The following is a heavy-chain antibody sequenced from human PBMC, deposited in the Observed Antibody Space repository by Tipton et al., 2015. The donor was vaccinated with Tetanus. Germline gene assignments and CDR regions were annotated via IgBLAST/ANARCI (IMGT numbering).Heavy chain of an antibody. CDR3: VKFEYRTSFAS. Sequence: GLVKPSETLSLTCTVSGGSISSYYWSWIRQPAGKGLEWIGRIYSSGSTNYNPSLKSRVTMSLDTSKTQFSLKLTSVTAGDTAVYFCVKFEYRTSFASWGQGALVTVSS. J-gene: IGHJ4*02. CDR2: IYSSGST. V-gene: IGHV4-4*07. D-gene: IGHD6-6*01. CDR1: GGSISSYY.